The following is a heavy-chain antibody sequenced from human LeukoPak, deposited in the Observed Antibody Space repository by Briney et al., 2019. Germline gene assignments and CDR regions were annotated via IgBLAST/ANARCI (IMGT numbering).Heavy chain of an antibody. CDR1: GFTFDFYE. V-gene: IGHV3-30*03. CDR3: ARSELYYGSESYYLLAY. J-gene: IGHJ4*01. CDR2: MSYDGRYR. Sequence: GGSLRLSCSTSGFTFDFYEMHWVRQAPGKGLEWVAVMSYDGRYRYYADSAKGRFTISRDNSKRTLYLEMSSLRPEDTALYYCARSELYYGSESYYLLAYWGHGTLVTVSS. D-gene: IGHD3-10*01.